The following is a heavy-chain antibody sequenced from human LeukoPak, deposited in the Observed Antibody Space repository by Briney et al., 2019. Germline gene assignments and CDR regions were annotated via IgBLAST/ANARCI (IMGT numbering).Heavy chain of an antibody. CDR1: GYSISSGYY. CDR3: ARESTDYDFWSGYSLATYNWFDP. J-gene: IGHJ5*02. V-gene: IGHV4-38-2*02. CDR2: FYHSGST. D-gene: IGHD3-3*01. Sequence: SETLSLTCTVSGYSISSGYYWGWIRQPPGKGLEWIGSFYHSGSTYYNPSLKSRVTISVDTSKNQFSLKLSSVTAADTAVYYCARESTDYDFWSGYSLATYNWFDPWGQGTLVTVSS.